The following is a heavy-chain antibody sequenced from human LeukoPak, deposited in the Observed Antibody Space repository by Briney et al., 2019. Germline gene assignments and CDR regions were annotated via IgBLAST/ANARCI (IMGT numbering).Heavy chain of an antibody. CDR2: ISYTGST. J-gene: IGHJ4*02. D-gene: IGHD1-26*01. CDR3: ATGGWAGGGGGY. V-gene: IGHV4-59*08. CDR1: GGSISSYY. Sequence: PSETLSLTCTVSGGSISSYYWSWIRQPPGKGLEWIGYISYTGSTYYNPSLKSRVTISLDTSKNQFSLKLSSVTAADTAMYYCATGGWAGGGGGYWGQGTLVTVSS.